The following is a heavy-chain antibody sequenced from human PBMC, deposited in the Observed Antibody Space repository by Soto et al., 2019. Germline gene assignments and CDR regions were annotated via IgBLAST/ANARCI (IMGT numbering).Heavy chain of an antibody. Sequence: SETLSLTCIVSGGSIISSSYSWAWIRQPPGKGLEWIGTIYYGGNTYYNPSLKSRVTISVDTSKNQFSLKLSSVTAADTAVYYCASYQQSYAFDIWGQGTMVTVSS. CDR3: ASYQQSYAFDI. CDR1: GGSIISSSYS. V-gene: IGHV4-39*07. CDR2: IYYGGNT. J-gene: IGHJ3*02. D-gene: IGHD2-2*01.